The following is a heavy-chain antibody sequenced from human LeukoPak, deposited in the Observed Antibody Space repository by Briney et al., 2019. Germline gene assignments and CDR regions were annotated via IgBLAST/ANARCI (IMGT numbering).Heavy chain of an antibody. CDR3: AKKSNGDYHNFDI. D-gene: IGHD4-17*01. CDR1: GFTFSSYA. CDR2: ITYDGGNK. J-gene: IGHJ3*02. V-gene: IGHV3-30*02. Sequence: GGSLRLSCAASGFTFSSYAMHWVRQAPGKGLEWVACITYDGGNKYYADSVRGRFTISRDNSKNTLSLQMNSLRAEDTAVYYCAKKSNGDYHNFDIWGQGTMVTVSP.